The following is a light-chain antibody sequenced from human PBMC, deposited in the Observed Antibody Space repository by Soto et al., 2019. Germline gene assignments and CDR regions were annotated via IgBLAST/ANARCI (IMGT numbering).Light chain of an antibody. CDR2: DAS. V-gene: IGKV3-20*01. J-gene: IGKJ1*01. CDR3: QQFGSLGT. CDR1: QTVSSSF. Sequence: VLTQSPGTLSLSPGERATLSGRTSQTVSSSFLAWYQQKPGQAPRLLMFDASNRATDIPDRFSGSGSGTDFTLTIGRLEPEDFAVYYCQQFGSLGTFGQGTKVDIK.